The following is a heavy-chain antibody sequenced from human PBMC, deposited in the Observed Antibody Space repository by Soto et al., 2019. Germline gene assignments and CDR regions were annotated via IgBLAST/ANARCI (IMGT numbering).Heavy chain of an antibody. V-gene: IGHV3-30-3*01. D-gene: IGHD5-12*01. CDR2: ISYDGSNK. Sequence: GGSLRLSCAASGFTFSSYAMHWVRQAPGKGLEWVAVISYDGSNKYYADSVKGRFTISRDNSKNTLYLQMNSLRAEDTAVYYCARGHIVEMATIKYFQHWGQGTLVTVSS. J-gene: IGHJ1*01. CDR1: GFTFSSYA. CDR3: ARGHIVEMATIKYFQH.